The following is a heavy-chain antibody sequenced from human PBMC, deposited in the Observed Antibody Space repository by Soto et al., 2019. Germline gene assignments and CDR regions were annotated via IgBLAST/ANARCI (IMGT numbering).Heavy chain of an antibody. Sequence: PSETLSLTCTVSGGSISSGDYYWSWIRQPPGKGLEWIGYIYYSGSTYYNPSLKSRVTISVDTSKNQFSLKLSSVTAADTAMYYCARLETVPAAMLYYYYYYGMDVWGQGTTVTVSS. CDR3: ARLETVPAAMLYYYYYYGMDV. CDR2: IYYSGST. CDR1: GGSISSGDYY. D-gene: IGHD2-2*01. J-gene: IGHJ6*02. V-gene: IGHV4-30-4*01.